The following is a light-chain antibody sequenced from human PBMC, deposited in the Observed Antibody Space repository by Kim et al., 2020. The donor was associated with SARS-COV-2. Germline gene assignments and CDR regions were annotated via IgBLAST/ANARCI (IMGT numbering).Light chain of an antibody. CDR3: QLQGGSPPVI. CDR1: QSVSNNY. V-gene: IGKV3-20*01. CDR2: GAF. J-gene: IGKJ2*01. Sequence: EIVLTQSPGTLSLSPGERATLSCRASQSVSNNYLAWYQQRPGRAPRLLIYGAFSRTTGIPDRFSGSGSATDFTLTISRLEPEDFAVYHCQLQGGSPPVIFGQGTKVDIK.